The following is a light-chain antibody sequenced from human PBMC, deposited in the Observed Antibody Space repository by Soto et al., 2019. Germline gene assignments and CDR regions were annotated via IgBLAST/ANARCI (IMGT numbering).Light chain of an antibody. CDR3: QQYNSYPGT. V-gene: IGKV1-5*01. Sequence: DIQMTQSPSTLSASVGDRVTITCRASQSISSWLAWYQQKPGKAPKLLIYDASSLESGVPSRFSRSGSGTEFPLTIRRLQPDDFATYYCQQYNSYPGTFGQGTKLEIK. J-gene: IGKJ2*01. CDR1: QSISSW. CDR2: DAS.